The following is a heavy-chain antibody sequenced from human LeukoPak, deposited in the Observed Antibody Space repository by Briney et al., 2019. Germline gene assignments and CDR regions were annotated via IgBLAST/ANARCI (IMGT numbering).Heavy chain of an antibody. CDR2: IRNDGSSK. J-gene: IGHJ4*02. D-gene: IGHD3-10*01. CDR3: AKVAKYYYGSETYYFFEH. Sequence: GGSLRLSCAASGFTFSSYGMHWIRQAPGKGLEWVAFIRNDGSSKYYADSVKGRFTISRDNSKNTLYLQMNSLRAEDTAVYYCAKVAKYYYGSETYYFFEHWGQGTPVTASS. V-gene: IGHV3-30*02. CDR1: GFTFSSYG.